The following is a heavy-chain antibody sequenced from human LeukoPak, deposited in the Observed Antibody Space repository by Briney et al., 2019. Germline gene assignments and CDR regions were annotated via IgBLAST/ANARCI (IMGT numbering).Heavy chain of an antibody. CDR3: ARDSGSYGYSLFDY. CDR2: ISYDGSNK. Sequence: GGSLRLSYAASGFTFSSYAMHWVRQAPGKGLEWVAVISYDGSNKYYADSVKGRFTISRDNSKNTLYLQMNSLRAEDTAVYYCARDSGSYGYSLFDYWGQGTLVTVSS. D-gene: IGHD5-18*01. V-gene: IGHV3-30-3*01. J-gene: IGHJ4*02. CDR1: GFTFSSYA.